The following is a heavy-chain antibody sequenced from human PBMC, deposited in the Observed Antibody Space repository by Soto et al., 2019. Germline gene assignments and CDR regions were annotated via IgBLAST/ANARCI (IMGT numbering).Heavy chain of an antibody. Sequence: SETLSLTCTVSGGSISSYYWSWIRQPPGKGLEWIGYIYYSGSTNYNPSLKSRVTISVDTSKNQFSLQLNSVTPEDTAVYYCARDLILPATVTPDSRDAFDIWGQGTMVTVSS. CDR2: IYYSGST. J-gene: IGHJ3*02. D-gene: IGHD2-2*01. CDR3: ARDLILPATVTPDSRDAFDI. CDR1: GGSISSYY. V-gene: IGHV4-59*12.